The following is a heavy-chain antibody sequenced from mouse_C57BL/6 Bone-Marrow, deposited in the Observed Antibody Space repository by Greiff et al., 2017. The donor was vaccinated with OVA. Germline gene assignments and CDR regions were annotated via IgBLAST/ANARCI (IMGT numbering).Heavy chain of an antibody. V-gene: IGHV1-52*01. Sequence: QVQLQQPGAELVRPGSSVKLSCKASGYTFTSYWMHWVKQRPIQGLEWIGNIDPSDSETHYNQKFKDKATLTVDKSSSTAYMHLSSLTSEDSAVYYCARETTVVATEWYFDVWGTGTTVTVSS. CDR2: IDPSDSET. CDR1: GYTFTSYW. D-gene: IGHD1-1*01. CDR3: ARETTVVATEWYFDV. J-gene: IGHJ1*03.